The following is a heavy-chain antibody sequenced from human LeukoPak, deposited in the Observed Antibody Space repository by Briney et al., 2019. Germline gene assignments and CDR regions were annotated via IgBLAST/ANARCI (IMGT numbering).Heavy chain of an antibody. Sequence: ASVKVSCKASGYAFTRYAMNWLRQAPGQGLEWMGWINPNTGNPTYAQAFTGRFVFSLDTSVSTAYLQISSLNTEDTAVYYCAIDQPVAGVSNFDSWGQGTLVTVSS. V-gene: IGHV7-4-1*02. J-gene: IGHJ4*02. CDR1: GYAFTRYA. CDR3: AIDQPVAGVSNFDS. CDR2: INPNTGNP. D-gene: IGHD6-19*01.